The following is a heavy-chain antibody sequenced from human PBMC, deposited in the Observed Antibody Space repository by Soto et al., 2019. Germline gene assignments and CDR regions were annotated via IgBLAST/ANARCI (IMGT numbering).Heavy chain of an antibody. Sequence: GGSLRLSCAASGFTFSSYSMNWVRQAPGKGLEWVSSISSSSSYIYYADSVKGRFTISRDNAKNSLYLQMNSLRAEDTAVYYCARDSVAGRNAFDIWGQGTMVTVSS. V-gene: IGHV3-21*01. CDR2: ISSSSSYI. J-gene: IGHJ3*02. CDR3: ARDSVAGRNAFDI. D-gene: IGHD6-19*01. CDR1: GFTFSSYS.